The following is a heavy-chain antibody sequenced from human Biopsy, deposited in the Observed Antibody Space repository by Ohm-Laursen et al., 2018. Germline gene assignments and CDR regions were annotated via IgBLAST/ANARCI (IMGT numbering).Heavy chain of an antibody. J-gene: IGHJ4*02. Sequence: SLRLSCTASGFTVSSNYMAWVRQAPGKGLEWVSVFYSGSGAFYADSVRGRFAISRDDPKNTLDLQINSLRAEDTAVYYCAKDDGGRYRGYWGQGTLVTVSS. CDR1: GFTVSSNY. CDR3: AKDDGGRYRGY. D-gene: IGHD3-16*02. CDR2: FYSGSGA. V-gene: IGHV3-66*01.